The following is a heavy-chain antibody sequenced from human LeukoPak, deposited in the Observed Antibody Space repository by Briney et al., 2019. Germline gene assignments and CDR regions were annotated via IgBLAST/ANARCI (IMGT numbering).Heavy chain of an antibody. J-gene: IGHJ2*01. D-gene: IGHD1-26*01. CDR3: AKNVLGSGSYSWYFDL. CDR2: STGSGGTT. V-gene: IGHV3-23*01. Sequence: GGSLRLSCAASGLTISSYGLSWVRQAPSKGLEWFSSSTGSGGTTHADSVMGRFTISRDNSKSTLYLQMNSLRVEDTAVYYCAKNVLGSGSYSWYFDLWGRGTLVTVSS. CDR1: GLTISSYG.